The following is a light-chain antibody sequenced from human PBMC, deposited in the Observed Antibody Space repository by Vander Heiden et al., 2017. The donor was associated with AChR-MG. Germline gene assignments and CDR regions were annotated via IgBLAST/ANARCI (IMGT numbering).Light chain of an antibody. CDR1: SSDVGGYNY. V-gene: IGLV2-11*01. CDR3: CSYAGSYTFPYV. CDR2: DVS. J-gene: IGLJ1*01. Sequence: QSALTQPRSVSGSPGQSVTISCTGTSSDVGGYNYVSWYQQHPGKAPKLMIYDVSKRPSEVPDRFSGSKSGNTASLTISGLQAEDEADYYCCSYAGSYTFPYVLGTGTKVTVL.